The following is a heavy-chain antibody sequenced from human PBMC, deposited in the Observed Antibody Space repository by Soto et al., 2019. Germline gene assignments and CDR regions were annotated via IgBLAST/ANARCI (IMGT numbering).Heavy chain of an antibody. CDR3: ARGGYCSSTSCYPPQDWFDP. CDR1: GGSISSGGYY. V-gene: IGHV4-31*03. D-gene: IGHD2-2*01. Sequence: SETLSLTCTVSGGSISSGGYYWSWIRQHPGKGLEWIGYIYYSGSTYYNPSLKSRVTISVDTSKNQFSLKLSSVTAADTAVYYCARGGYCSSTSCYPPQDWFDPWGQGTLVTVSS. CDR2: IYYSGST. J-gene: IGHJ5*02.